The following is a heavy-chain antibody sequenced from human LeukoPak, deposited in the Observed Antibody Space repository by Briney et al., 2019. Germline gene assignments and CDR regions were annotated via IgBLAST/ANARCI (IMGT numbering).Heavy chain of an antibody. CDR2: IYYSGST. J-gene: IGHJ5*02. Sequence: SETLSLTCTVSGGSISSSSYYWGWIRQPPGRGLEWIGSIYYSGSTYYNPSLKSRVTISVDTSKNQFSLKLSSVTAADTAVYYCARDALPAAILDWFDPWGQGTLVTVSS. V-gene: IGHV4-39*02. CDR1: GGSISSSSYY. CDR3: ARDALPAAILDWFDP. D-gene: IGHD2-2*02.